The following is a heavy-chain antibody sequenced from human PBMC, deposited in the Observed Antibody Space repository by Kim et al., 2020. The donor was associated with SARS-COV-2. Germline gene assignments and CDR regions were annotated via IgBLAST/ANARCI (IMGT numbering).Heavy chain of an antibody. CDR3: ARVRRPHLVGTRKARDHFDS. Sequence: GGSLRLSCGASGFTFSTYAMHWVRQAPGKGLEWVAGIEHDGSNKYFADSVEARFSISRDNSKNTVFLELNTVRTEDTAMYFCARVRRPHLVGTRKARDHFDSWGPGTLVTVSS. CDR2: IEHDGSNK. V-gene: IGHV3-30*04. CDR1: GFTFSTYA. D-gene: IGHD1-26*01. J-gene: IGHJ4*02.